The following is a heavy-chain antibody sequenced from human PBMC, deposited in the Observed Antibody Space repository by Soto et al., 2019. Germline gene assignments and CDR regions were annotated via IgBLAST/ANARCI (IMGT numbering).Heavy chain of an antibody. CDR2: AYHNGLT. Sequence: QVQLQESGPGLVKPSGTQSLTCAVSGDSVTTNYWWSWVRQAPGKGLEWIGEAYHNGLTNYNPSLKSRVTMSVDTSKHQFSLKLTSVTAADTAIYYCARDAAVPGESDRFDYWGQGILVTVSS. D-gene: IGHD2-15*01. V-gene: IGHV4-4*02. CDR3: ARDAAVPGESDRFDY. CDR1: GDSVTTNYW. J-gene: IGHJ4*02.